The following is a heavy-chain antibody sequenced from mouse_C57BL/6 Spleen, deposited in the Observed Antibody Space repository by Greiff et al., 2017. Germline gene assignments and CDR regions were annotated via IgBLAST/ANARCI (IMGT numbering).Heavy chain of an antibody. D-gene: IGHD3-3*01. CDR3: ARSWGQDAMDY. V-gene: IGHV1-69*01. CDR2: IDPSDSYT. CDR1: GYTFTSYW. Sequence: QVQLQQSGAELVMPGASVKLSCKASGYTFTSYWMHWVKQRPGQGLEWIGEIDPSDSYTNYNQKFKGKSTLTVDKSSSTAYMQLSSLTSEDSAVYYCARSWGQDAMDYWGQGTSVTVSS. J-gene: IGHJ4*01.